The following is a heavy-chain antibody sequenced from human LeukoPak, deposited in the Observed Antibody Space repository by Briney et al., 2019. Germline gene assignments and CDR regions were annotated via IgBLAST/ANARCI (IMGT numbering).Heavy chain of an antibody. J-gene: IGHJ4*02. V-gene: IGHV3-7*03. Sequence: PGGSLRLSCATSGFTFSDYWMNWFRQPPGKGPEWEAIIMQDGSQTHYVDFVKGRFTISRDNDKSSLFLQMNSLRDEDTAVYYCARGQGWLSDSWGQGIQVTVTS. CDR1: GFTFSDYW. CDR3: ARGQGWLSDS. D-gene: IGHD3-9*01. CDR2: IMQDGSQT.